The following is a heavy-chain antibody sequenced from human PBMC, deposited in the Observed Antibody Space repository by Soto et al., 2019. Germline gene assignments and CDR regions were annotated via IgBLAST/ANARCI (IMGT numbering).Heavy chain of an antibody. D-gene: IGHD2-2*01. CDR2: IYYSGST. CDR1: GGSISSYY. J-gene: IGHJ5*02. Sequence: SETLSLTCTVSGGSISSYYWSWIRQPPGKGLEWIGYIYYSGSTNYNPSLKSRVTISLETSRSQFSLRLTSVTAADTAVYYCALLGKYYQSDDPWGPETLVTVSS. V-gene: IGHV4-59*08. CDR3: ALLGKYYQSDDP.